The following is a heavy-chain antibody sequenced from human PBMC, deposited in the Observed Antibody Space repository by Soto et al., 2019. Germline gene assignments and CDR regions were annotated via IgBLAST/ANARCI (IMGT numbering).Heavy chain of an antibody. V-gene: IGHV1-2*04. Sequence: VKVSCKASGYTFTGYYMHWVRQAPGQGLEWMGWINPNSGGTNYAQKFQGWVTMTSDTSISTAYMELSRLRSDETAVYYCASSSLAPGNTVAGRDYYYYGMDVWGQGTKVTVYS. D-gene: IGHD6-19*01. J-gene: IGHJ6*02. CDR1: GYTFTGYY. CDR3: ASSSLAPGNTVAGRDYYYYGMDV. CDR2: INPNSGGT.